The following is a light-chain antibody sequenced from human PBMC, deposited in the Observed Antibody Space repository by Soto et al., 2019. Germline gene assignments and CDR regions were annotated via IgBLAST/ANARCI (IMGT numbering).Light chain of an antibody. J-gene: IGKJ4*01. V-gene: IGKV3-20*01. CDR3: QQYGNSPLT. CDR1: QSVSSSY. Sequence: EIVLTQSPGTLSLSPGERATLSCRASQSVSSSYLAWYQQKPGQAPRLLIYDASSRATGIPDRFSGSGSGTDLTLTISRLEPEDFAVYDCQQYGNSPLTFGGGTKVDIK. CDR2: DAS.